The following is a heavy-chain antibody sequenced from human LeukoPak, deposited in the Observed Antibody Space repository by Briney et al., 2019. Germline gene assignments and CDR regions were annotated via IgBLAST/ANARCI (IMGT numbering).Heavy chain of an antibody. D-gene: IGHD3-22*01. V-gene: IGHV3-11*01. CDR1: GFTFSDYY. J-gene: IGHJ4*02. CDR3: ARDRLGDYDHSGYYDK. Sequence: GGSLRLSCAASGFTFSDYYMSWIRQAPGKGLEWVSYICDSGRTIYYADSVKGRFTISRDNARNSVYLQMNNLGAEDTAVYYCARDRLGDYDHSGYYDKWGQGTLVTVSS. CDR2: ICDSGRTI.